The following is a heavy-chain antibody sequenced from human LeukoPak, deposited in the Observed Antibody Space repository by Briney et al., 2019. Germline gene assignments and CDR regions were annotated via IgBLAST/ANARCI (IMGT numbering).Heavy chain of an antibody. CDR1: GFTFSSYW. J-gene: IGHJ4*02. CDR2: IKQDGSEK. V-gene: IGHV3-7*01. Sequence: PGGSLRLSCAASGFTFSSYWMSWVRQAPGKGLEWVANIKQDGSEKYCVDSVKGRFTISRDNAKNSLYLQMSSLRAEDTAVYYCARDVVGCSGGSCYSAFYFDYWGQGTLVTVSS. D-gene: IGHD2-15*01. CDR3: ARDVVGCSGGSCYSAFYFDY.